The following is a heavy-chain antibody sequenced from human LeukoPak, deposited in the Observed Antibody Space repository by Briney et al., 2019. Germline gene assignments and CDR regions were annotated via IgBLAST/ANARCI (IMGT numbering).Heavy chain of an antibody. V-gene: IGHV3-30*02. D-gene: IGHD1-26*01. CDR3: AKDMGWELSYFDY. CDR2: IRYDGSNK. Sequence: GGSLRLSCAASGFTFSSYGMHWVRQAPGKGLEWVAFIRYDGSNKYYADSVKGRFTISRDNSKNTLYLQMNSLRAEDTAVHYCAKDMGWELSYFDYWGQGTLVTVSS. J-gene: IGHJ4*02. CDR1: GFTFSSYG.